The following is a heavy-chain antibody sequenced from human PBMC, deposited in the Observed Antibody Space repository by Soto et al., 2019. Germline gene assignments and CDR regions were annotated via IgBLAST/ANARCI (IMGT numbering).Heavy chain of an antibody. CDR2: IDPSDSYT. Sequence: PGESLKISCKGSGYSFTSYWISWVRQMPGKGLEWMGRIDPSDSYTNYSPSFQGHVTISADKSISTAYLQWSSLKASDTAMYYCARSVISGGVYYYGMDVWCQGTTVTVSS. CDR1: GYSFTSYW. J-gene: IGHJ6*02. V-gene: IGHV5-10-1*01. CDR3: ARSVISGGVYYYGMDV. D-gene: IGHD3-16*01.